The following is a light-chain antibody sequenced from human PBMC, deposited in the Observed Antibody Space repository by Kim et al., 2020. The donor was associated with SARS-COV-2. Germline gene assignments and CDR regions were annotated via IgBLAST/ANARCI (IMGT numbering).Light chain of an antibody. CDR1: QSVSSY. V-gene: IGKV3-11*01. CDR3: QQRSNWPLT. CDR2: DAS. Sequence: LSPGERATLPCRASQSVSSYLAWYQQKPGQAPRLLIYDASNRATGIPARFSGSGSGTDFTLTISSLEPEDFVVYYCQQRSNWPLTFGGGTKVDIK. J-gene: IGKJ4*01.